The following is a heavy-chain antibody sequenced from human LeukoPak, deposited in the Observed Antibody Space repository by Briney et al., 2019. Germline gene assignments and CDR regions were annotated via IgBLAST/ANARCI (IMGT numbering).Heavy chain of an antibody. Sequence: GGSLRLSCAASGFSFSSYAMHWVRQAPGKGLEWVAVISYDGDSNNKYYADSAKGRFTISRDNSKNTLYLQMNSLRAEDTAVYYCATDVTMVRGVLDYWSRGTLVTVSS. CDR2: ISYDGDSNNK. CDR1: GFSFSSYA. CDR3: ATDVTMVRGVLDY. V-gene: IGHV3-30-3*01. J-gene: IGHJ4*02. D-gene: IGHD3-10*01.